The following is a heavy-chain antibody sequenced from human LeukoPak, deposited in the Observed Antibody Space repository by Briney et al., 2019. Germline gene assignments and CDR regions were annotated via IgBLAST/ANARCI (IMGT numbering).Heavy chain of an antibody. V-gene: IGHV3-33*01. CDR3: ARASDPAMVISY. J-gene: IGHJ4*02. D-gene: IGHD5-18*01. CDR2: IWYDGSNK. Sequence: GGSLRLSCAASGFTFSSYGMHGVRQAPGKGLEWVAVIWYDGSNKYYADSVKGRFTISRDNSKNTLYLQMNSLRAEDTAVYYCARASDPAMVISYWGQGTLVTVSS. CDR1: GFTFSSYG.